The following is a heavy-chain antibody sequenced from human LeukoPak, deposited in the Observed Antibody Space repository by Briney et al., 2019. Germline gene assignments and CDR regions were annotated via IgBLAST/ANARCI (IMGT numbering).Heavy chain of an antibody. CDR2: INNDGVST. CDR3: ARKPLSGGYGGTIDY. D-gene: IGHD5-12*01. V-gene: IGHV3-74*01. CDR1: GFTLSSYW. J-gene: IGHJ4*02. Sequence: GGSLRLSCATSGFTLSSYWMHWVRQVPGKGLERLSRINNDGVSTSYADSVKGRFTISRDNAKNTLYLRMNSLRAEDTAIYYCARKPLSGGYGGTIDYWGQGTLVTVSS.